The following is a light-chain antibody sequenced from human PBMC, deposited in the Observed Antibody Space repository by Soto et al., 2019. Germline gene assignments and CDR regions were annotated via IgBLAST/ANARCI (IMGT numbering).Light chain of an antibody. CDR2: DAS. Sequence: EIVLTQSPAALSLSPVSIAALSCRASQSVSSYLAWYQQKPGQAPRLLIYDASNRATGIPARFSGSGSGTDFTLTISSLEPEDFAVYYCQQRSNWPGLTFGGGTKVDIK. CDR1: QSVSSY. J-gene: IGKJ4*01. CDR3: QQRSNWPGLT. V-gene: IGKV3-11*01.